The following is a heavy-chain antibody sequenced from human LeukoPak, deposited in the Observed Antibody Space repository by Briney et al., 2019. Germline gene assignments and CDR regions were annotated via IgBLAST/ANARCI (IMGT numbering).Heavy chain of an antibody. V-gene: IGHV4-4*09. CDR3: ARQGRSSYGSALSAFDI. Sequence: SETLSLTCTVPGGSISSYYWSWIRQPPGKGMEWIGHIYTSGSTNYNPSLKSRVTISVDTSKNQFYLKLSSVTAADTAVYYCARQGRSSYGSALSAFDIWGQGTMVTVSS. D-gene: IGHD3-10*01. CDR1: GGSISSYY. J-gene: IGHJ3*02. CDR2: IYTSGST.